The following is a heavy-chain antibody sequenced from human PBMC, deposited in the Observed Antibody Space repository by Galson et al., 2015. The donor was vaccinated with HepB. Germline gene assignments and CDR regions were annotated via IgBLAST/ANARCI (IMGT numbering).Heavy chain of an antibody. Sequence: SLRLSCAASGFPFGRHSLNWVRQAPGRGLGWLAYISHNSKEIYYADSVEGRFTVSRDNGKKSLYLQMNSLTSEDTATYYCAKDHFDCSNGVCPHDALDVWGQGTMVTVSS. CDR2: ISHNSKEI. D-gene: IGHD2-8*01. V-gene: IGHV3-48*01. J-gene: IGHJ3*01. CDR3: AKDHFDCSNGVCPHDALDV. CDR1: GFPFGRHS.